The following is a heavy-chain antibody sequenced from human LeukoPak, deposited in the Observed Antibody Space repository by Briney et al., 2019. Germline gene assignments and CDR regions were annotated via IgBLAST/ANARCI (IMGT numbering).Heavy chain of an antibody. J-gene: IGHJ6*02. V-gene: IGHV4-4*07. CDR1: GGSMGSYY. CDR3: ARDPRPTSRDGMGV. D-gene: IGHD2-2*01. CDR2: IYTSGTT. Sequence: PSETLSLTCTVSGGSMGSYYWTWIRQPAGKGLEWIGRIYTSGTTNYNPSLKSRVTMSVDTSKNQFSLKLSSVTAADTAVYYCARDPRPTSRDGMGVWGRGTTVTVSS.